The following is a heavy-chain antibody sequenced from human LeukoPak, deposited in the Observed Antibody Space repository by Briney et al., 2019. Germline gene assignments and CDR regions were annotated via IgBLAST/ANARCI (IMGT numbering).Heavy chain of an antibody. CDR3: ATTATGSLDY. CDR2: ISSNGGST. CDR1: GFTFSSYA. D-gene: IGHD3-9*01. J-gene: IGHJ4*02. V-gene: IGHV3-64*01. Sequence: GGSLRLSCAASGFTFSSYAMHWVRQAPGKGLEYVSAISSNGGSTYYANSVKGRFTISRDNSKNTLYLQMGSLRAEDMAVYYCATTATGSLDYWGQGTLVTVSS.